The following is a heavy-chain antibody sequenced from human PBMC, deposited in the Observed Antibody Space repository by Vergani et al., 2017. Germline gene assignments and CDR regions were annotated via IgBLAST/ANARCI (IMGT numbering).Heavy chain of an antibody. CDR2: ISYDGNKK. J-gene: IGHJ6*03. CDR1: GCPFSDYG. D-gene: IGHD1-1*01. CDR3: ARDFLTRVTTLDYYYMGV. Sequence: QVQLVESGGGEVQPGRSLRLSCSAAGCPFSDYGVHWVRQAPGKGLEWVAVISYDGNKKNYADSVKGRFTISRDNSKNTLYLEMNALRAEDTAVYCCARDFLTRVTTLDYYYMGVWGKGTTVTVSS. V-gene: IGHV3-30*03.